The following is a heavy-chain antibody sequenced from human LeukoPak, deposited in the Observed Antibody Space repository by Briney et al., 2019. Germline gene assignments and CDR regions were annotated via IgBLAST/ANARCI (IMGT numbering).Heavy chain of an antibody. Sequence: GGSLRLSCEASGFSFNKAWMSWVRQAPGKGPEWVGRIKSKTDGGTTDYAAPVKGRFTISRDDSKNTLYLQMNSLKTEDTAVYYCTTAIYYYDNSAYYYHDAFNIWGQGTLVTVSS. D-gene: IGHD3-22*01. CDR2: IKSKTDGGTT. V-gene: IGHV3-15*01. CDR1: GFSFNKAW. CDR3: TTAIYYYDNSAYYYHDAFNI. J-gene: IGHJ3*02.